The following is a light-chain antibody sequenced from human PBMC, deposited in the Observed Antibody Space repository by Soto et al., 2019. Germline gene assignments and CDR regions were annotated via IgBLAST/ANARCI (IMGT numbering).Light chain of an antibody. CDR3: QLRRT. CDR1: QSVGSN. CDR2: AAS. Sequence: VMTQSPAALSVSPGETATLSCRASQSVGSNLAWYQQKPGPAPRLLIYAASTRATGIPARFSGSGSGTDFTLTISRLEPEDFAVYYCQLRRTLGQGTKVDIK. V-gene: IGKV3-15*01. J-gene: IGKJ1*01.